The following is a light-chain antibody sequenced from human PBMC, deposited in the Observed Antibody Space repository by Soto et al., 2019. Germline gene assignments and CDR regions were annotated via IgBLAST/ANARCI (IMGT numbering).Light chain of an antibody. J-gene: IGLJ3*02. CDR1: TGAVTSGHY. CDR2: NTS. CDR3: LLSYSGARV. V-gene: IGLV7-46*01. Sequence: QAVVTQEPSLTVSPGGTVTLTCGSSTGAVTSGHYPYWFQQKPGQAPRTLVYNTSDKHSWAPARISGSLLGGKAALTLSGAQPEDEAEYYCLLSYSGARVFGGGTKVTVL.